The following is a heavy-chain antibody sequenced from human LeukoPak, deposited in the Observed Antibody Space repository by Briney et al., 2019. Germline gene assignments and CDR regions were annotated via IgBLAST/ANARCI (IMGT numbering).Heavy chain of an antibody. CDR1: GFTFDNYH. V-gene: IGHV3-23*01. CDR2: LSGSGDRA. D-gene: IGHD5/OR15-5a*01. Sequence: GGALRLSCAASGFTFDNYHMSWVRQAPGKGLEWVSALSGSGDRAYYADSLKGRLTISRDNSKNTLFLQINSLRAEDTAVYYCAKRGLVYGGYFDYWGQGTLVTVSS. J-gene: IGHJ4*02. CDR3: AKRGLVYGGYFDY.